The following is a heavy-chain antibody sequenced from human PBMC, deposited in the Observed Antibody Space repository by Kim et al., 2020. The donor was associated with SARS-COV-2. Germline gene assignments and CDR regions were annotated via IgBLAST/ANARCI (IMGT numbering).Heavy chain of an antibody. Sequence: SVKVSCKASGGTFSSYAISWVRQAPGQGLEWMGGIIPIFGTANYAQKFQGRVTITADESTSTAYMELSSLRSEDTAVYYCASSHITMIVVVMPWAFDIWGQGTMVTVSS. CDR1: GGTFSSYA. V-gene: IGHV1-69*13. D-gene: IGHD3-22*01. CDR3: ASSHITMIVVVMPWAFDI. CDR2: IIPIFGTA. J-gene: IGHJ3*02.